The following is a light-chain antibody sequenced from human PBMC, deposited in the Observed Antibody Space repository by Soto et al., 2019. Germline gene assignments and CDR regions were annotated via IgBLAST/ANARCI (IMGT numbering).Light chain of an antibody. J-gene: IGLJ1*01. CDR1: SSDIGDYNY. Sequence: QSVLTQPASVSGSPGQSITISCTGTSSDIGDYNYVSWYQQHPGKAPKLMIYDVSNRPSGVSNRFSGSKSGTSASLAISGLQAEDEADYYCQSYDSSLSGYVFGTGTKVTVL. CDR3: QSYDSSLSGYV. CDR2: DVS. V-gene: IGLV2-14*03.